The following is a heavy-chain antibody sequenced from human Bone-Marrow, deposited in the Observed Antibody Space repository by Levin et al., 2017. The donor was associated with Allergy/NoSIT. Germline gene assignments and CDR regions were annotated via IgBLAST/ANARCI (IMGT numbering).Heavy chain of an antibody. J-gene: IGHJ2*01. V-gene: IGHV3-53*01. D-gene: IGHD3-10*01. CDR2: IYSGGST. CDR1: GFTVSSNY. CDR3: ARYGSENYYNIYWYFDL. Sequence: QAGGSLRLSCAASGFTVSSNYMSWVRQAPGKGLEWVSLIYSGGSTYYADSVKGRFTISRDNSKNTLYLQMNSLRAEDTAVYYCARYGSENYYNIYWYFDLWGRGTLVSVSS.